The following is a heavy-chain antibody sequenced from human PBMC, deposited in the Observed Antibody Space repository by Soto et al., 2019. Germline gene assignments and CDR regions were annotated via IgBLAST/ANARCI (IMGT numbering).Heavy chain of an antibody. CDR2: IKSKTDGGTT. V-gene: IGHV3-15*07. D-gene: IGHD3-22*01. CDR1: GFTFSNAW. CDR3: TTDHPHYYAGSAYDH. Sequence: EVQLVESGGGLVKPGGSLRLSCAASGFTFSNAWMNWVRQAPGKGLEWVGRIKSKTDGGTTDYAVPVKGRFTILRDXSTXTVYLQLSSLKTEDTAVYYCTTDHPHYYAGSAYDHWGQGTLVTVSS. J-gene: IGHJ4*02.